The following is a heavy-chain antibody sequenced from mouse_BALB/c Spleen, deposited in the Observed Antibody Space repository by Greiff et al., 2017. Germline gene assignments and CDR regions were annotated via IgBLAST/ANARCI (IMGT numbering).Heavy chain of an antibody. V-gene: IGHV5-6*01. Sequence: EVQRVESGGDLVKPGGSLKLSCAASGFTFSSYGMSWVRQTPDKRLEWVATISSGGSYTYYPDSVKGRFTISRDNAKNTLYLQMSSLKSEDTAMYYCARQDYEAWFAYWGQGTLVTVSA. CDR3: ARQDYEAWFAY. D-gene: IGHD1-1*01. CDR1: GFTFSSYG. J-gene: IGHJ3*01. CDR2: ISSGGSYT.